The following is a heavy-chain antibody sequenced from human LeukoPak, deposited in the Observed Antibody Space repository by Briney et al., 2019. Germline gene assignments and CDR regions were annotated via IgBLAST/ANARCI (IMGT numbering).Heavy chain of an antibody. CDR3: ARVGSSSWYGSSAPVTFDY. CDR1: GGSFSGYY. J-gene: IGHJ4*02. Sequence: PSETLSLTCAVYGGSFSGYYWSWIRQPPGKGLEWIGEINHSGSTSYNPSLKSRVTISVDTSKNQFSLKLSSVTAADTAVYYCARVGSSSWYGSSAPVTFDYWGQGTLVTVSS. V-gene: IGHV4-34*01. CDR2: INHSGST. D-gene: IGHD6-13*01.